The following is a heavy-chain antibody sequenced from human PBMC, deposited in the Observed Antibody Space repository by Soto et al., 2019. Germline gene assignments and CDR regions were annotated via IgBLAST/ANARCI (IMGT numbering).Heavy chain of an antibody. Sequence: GGSLRLSCAASGFTFSSYAMSWVRQAPGKGLEWVSAISGSGGSTYYAGSVKGRVTISRDNSKNTLYLQMNGLRAEDTAVYYYAKVPLNDILTGYYNGYYYYYYMDVWGKGTTVTVSS. CDR2: ISGSGGST. D-gene: IGHD3-9*01. CDR3: AKVPLNDILTGYYNGYYYYYYMDV. CDR1: GFTFSSYA. V-gene: IGHV3-23*01. J-gene: IGHJ6*03.